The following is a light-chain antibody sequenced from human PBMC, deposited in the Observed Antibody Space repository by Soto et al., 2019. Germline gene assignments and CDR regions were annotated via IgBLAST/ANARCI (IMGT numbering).Light chain of an antibody. Sequence: QSVLTQPPSVPGAPGQRVTISCTGSNSNIGAGYDVHWYQQLPGTAPKLLIYGHSNRPSGVPDRFSGSKSGTSASLAITGLQAEDEADYYCQSYDSSLSTYVFGTGTKVTVL. CDR3: QSYDSSLSTYV. CDR1: NSNIGAGYD. J-gene: IGLJ1*01. V-gene: IGLV1-40*01. CDR2: GHS.